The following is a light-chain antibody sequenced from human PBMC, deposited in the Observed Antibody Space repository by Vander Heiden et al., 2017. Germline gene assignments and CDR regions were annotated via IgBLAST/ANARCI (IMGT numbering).Light chain of an antibody. CDR2: STS. J-gene: IGLJ2*01. V-gene: IGLV7-43*01. CDR1: TGAVTSGYY. CDR3: LLYYDGQLV. Sequence: QSEVTQELSLSVSPRATVTITCASSTGAVTSGYYPKWVQQKPGQAPRALIYSTSNNSSWTPARCSGSLRGGKAALTLSGVQPEDEAEYYCLLYYDGQLVFGGGTKLTVL.